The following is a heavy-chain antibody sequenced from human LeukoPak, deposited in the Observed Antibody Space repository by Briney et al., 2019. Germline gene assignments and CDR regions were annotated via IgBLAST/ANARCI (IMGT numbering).Heavy chain of an antibody. Sequence: ASVKVSCKVSGYTLTELSMHWVRQAPGKGLEWMGGVDPEDGETIYAQKFQGRVTMTEDTSTDTAYMELSSLRSEDTAVYYCATENCSSTSCYYWYFDLWGRGNLVTVSS. D-gene: IGHD2-2*01. V-gene: IGHV1-24*01. CDR3: ATENCSSTSCYYWYFDL. CDR2: VDPEDGET. J-gene: IGHJ2*01. CDR1: GYTLTELS.